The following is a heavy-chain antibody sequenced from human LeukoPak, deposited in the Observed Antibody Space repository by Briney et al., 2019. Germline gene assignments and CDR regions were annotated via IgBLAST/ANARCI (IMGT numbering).Heavy chain of an antibody. CDR1: GGSFSGYY. J-gene: IGHJ5*02. Sequence: PSETLSLTCAVYGGSFSGYYWSWIRQPPGKGLEWIGEINHSGSTNYNPSLKSRVTISVDTSKNQFSLKLSSVTAARTAVYYCARGRGCNDGGSCSNWFDPWGQGTLVTVSS. CDR2: INHSGST. V-gene: IGHV4-34*01. CDR3: ARGRGCNDGGSCSNWFDP. D-gene: IGHD2-15*01.